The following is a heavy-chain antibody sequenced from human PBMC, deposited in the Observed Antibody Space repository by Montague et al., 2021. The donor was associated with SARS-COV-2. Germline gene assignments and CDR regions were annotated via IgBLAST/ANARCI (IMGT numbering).Heavy chain of an antibody. D-gene: IGHD2-15*01. CDR3: ARGHFSGGFCYYGVAFDV. J-gene: IGHJ3*01. V-gene: IGHV4-61*01. Sequence: SETLSLTCTVSGASINIGTYYWTWIRQSPGKPLEWVGYIHDSGTTNYXXXLKSRVTILEDTSRNQFSLNLNSVTAADTAVYYCARGHFSGGFCYYGVAFDVWGQGTMVTVS. CDR1: GASINIGTYY. CDR2: IHDSGTT.